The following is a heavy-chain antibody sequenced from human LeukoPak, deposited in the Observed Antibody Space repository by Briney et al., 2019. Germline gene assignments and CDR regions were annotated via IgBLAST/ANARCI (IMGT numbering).Heavy chain of an antibody. V-gene: IGHV3-33*06. Sequence: GGSLRLSCAASGFTFSSYGMHWVREAPGRGLEWVADIWYDGSNKYYADSVKGRFTISRDNSKNTLYLQMNSLRAEDTAVYYCAKDLGSSWPDPSEYYFDYWGQGTLVTVSS. J-gene: IGHJ4*02. CDR1: GFTFSSYG. CDR2: IWYDGSNK. D-gene: IGHD6-13*01. CDR3: AKDLGSSWPDPSEYYFDY.